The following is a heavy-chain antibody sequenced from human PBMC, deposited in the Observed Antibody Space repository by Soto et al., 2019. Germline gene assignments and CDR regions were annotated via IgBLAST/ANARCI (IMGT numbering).Heavy chain of an antibody. D-gene: IGHD3-16*02. Sequence: ASVKVSCKASGYTFTSYAMHWVRQAPGQRLEWMGWINAGNGNTKYSQKFQGRVTITRDTSASTAYMELSSLRSEDTAVYYCASSWYDYVWGSYRSDAFDIWGKGTMVTVSS. CDR1: GYTFTSYA. V-gene: IGHV1-3*01. J-gene: IGHJ3*02. CDR2: INAGNGNT. CDR3: ASSWYDYVWGSYRSDAFDI.